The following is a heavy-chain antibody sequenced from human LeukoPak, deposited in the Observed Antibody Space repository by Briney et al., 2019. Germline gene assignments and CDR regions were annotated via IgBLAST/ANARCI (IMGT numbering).Heavy chain of an antibody. Sequence: GGSLRLSCAASGFTFSSYGMHWVRQAPGKGLEWVAVIWYDGSNKYYADSVKGRFTISRDNSKNTLYVQMNSLRAEDTAVYYCAREGGVGPLDYWGQGTLVTASS. V-gene: IGHV3-33*01. CDR1: GFTFSSYG. D-gene: IGHD3-10*01. CDR2: IWYDGSNK. CDR3: AREGGVGPLDY. J-gene: IGHJ4*02.